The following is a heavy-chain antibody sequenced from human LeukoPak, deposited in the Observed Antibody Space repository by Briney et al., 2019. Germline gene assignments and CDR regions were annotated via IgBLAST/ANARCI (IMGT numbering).Heavy chain of an antibody. Sequence: PSETLSLTCTVSGGSISSSSYYWGWIRQPPGKGLEWIGSIYYSGSTYYNPSLKSRVTISVDTSKNQFSLKLSSVTAADTAVYYCARLFPYNYDFWSGSYSAYYFDYWGQGTLVTVSS. CDR3: ARLFPYNYDFWSGSYSAYYFDY. D-gene: IGHD3-3*01. J-gene: IGHJ4*02. CDR2: IYYSGST. V-gene: IGHV4-39*01. CDR1: GGSISSSSYY.